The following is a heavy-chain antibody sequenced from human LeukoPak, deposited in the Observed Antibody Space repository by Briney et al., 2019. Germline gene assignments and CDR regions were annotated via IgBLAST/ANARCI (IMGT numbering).Heavy chain of an antibody. D-gene: IGHD6-19*01. CDR3: ARASVAVAGKPLGP. CDR2: IIPIFGTA. CDR1: GGTFSSYA. V-gene: IGHV1-69*13. Sequence: ASVKVSCKASGGTFSSYAISWVRQAPGQGLEWMGGIIPIFGTANYAQKFQGRVTITADESTSTAYMELSSLRSDDTAVYYCARASVAVAGKPLGPWGQGTLVTVSS. J-gene: IGHJ5*02.